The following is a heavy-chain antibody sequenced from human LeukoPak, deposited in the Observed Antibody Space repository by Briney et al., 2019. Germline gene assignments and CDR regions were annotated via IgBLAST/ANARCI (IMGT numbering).Heavy chain of an antibody. D-gene: IGHD2-2*01. J-gene: IGHJ3*01. CDR2: INPNSGDT. Sequence: GASVKVSCKPSGYTFTAYYMHLVRQAPGQGLEWMGWINPNSGDTKYAENFQDRVTMTWDTSVSTAYMELSSLTSDDTAVYYCASKVDGSCSSSRCQGAFDFWGRGSMVTVSS. CDR1: GYTFTAYY. CDR3: ASKVDGSCSSSRCQGAFDF. V-gene: IGHV1-2*02.